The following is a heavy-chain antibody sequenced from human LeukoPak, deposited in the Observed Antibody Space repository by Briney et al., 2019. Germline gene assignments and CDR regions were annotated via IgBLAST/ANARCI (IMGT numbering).Heavy chain of an antibody. V-gene: IGHV4-34*01. Sequence: SETLSLTCAVYGGSFSGYYWSWIRQPPGKGLEWIGEINHSGSTNYNPSLKSRVTISVDTSKNQFSLKLSSVTAADTAVYYCARLKGVVPAARRPGSWFDPWGQGTLVTVSS. CDR2: INHSGST. D-gene: IGHD2-2*01. CDR3: ARLKGVVPAARRPGSWFDP. CDR1: GGSFSGYY. J-gene: IGHJ5*02.